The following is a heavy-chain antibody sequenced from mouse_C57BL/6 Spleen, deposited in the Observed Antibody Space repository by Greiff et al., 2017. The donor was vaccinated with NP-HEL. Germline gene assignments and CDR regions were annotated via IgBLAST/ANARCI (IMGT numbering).Heavy chain of an antibody. J-gene: IGHJ4*01. CDR2: IWSDGST. CDR1: GFSLTSYG. V-gene: IGHV2-6*03. D-gene: IGHD3-2*02. Sequence: VQLQESGPGLVAPSQSLSITCTVSGFSLTSYGVHWVRQPPGKGLEWLVVIWSDGSTTYNSALKSRLSISKDNSKSQVFLKMNSLQTDDTAMYYCARGQLRLRGYAMDYWGQGTSVTVSS. CDR3: ARGQLRLRGYAMDY.